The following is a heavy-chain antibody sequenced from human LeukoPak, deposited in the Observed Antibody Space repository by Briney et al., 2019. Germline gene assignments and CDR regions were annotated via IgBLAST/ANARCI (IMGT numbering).Heavy chain of an antibody. CDR3: ARGPGAFDI. CDR2: INSDGSST. CDR1: RFMFNSYW. D-gene: IGHD2-2*01. V-gene: IGHV3-74*01. J-gene: IGHJ3*02. Sequence: GGSLRLSCVASRFMFNSYWMNWVPQAPGKGLVWVSRINSDGSSTRYADSVKGRFNIYRDNAKNTLFLQMNSLRAEDTAVYYCARGPGAFDIWGQGTMVTVFS.